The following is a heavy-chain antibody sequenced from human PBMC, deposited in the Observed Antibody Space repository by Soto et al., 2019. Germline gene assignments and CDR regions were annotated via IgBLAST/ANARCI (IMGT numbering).Heavy chain of an antibody. CDR3: VVAAQPYYFDY. V-gene: IGHV1-18*01. CDR2: ISAYNGNT. D-gene: IGHD2-15*01. CDR1: GYTFTSYG. J-gene: IGHJ4*02. Sequence: ASVKVSCKASGYTFTSYGISWVRQAPGQGLEWMGWISAYNGNTNYAQKLQGRVTMTTDTSTSTAYMELRSLRSDDTAVYYCVVAAQPYYFDYWGQGTLVTVLL.